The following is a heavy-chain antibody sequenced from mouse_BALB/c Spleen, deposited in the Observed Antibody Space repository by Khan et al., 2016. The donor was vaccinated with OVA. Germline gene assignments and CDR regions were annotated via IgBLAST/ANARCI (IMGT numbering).Heavy chain of an antibody. CDR2: IWRGGST. V-gene: IGHV2-5*01. CDR1: GFSLTSYG. CDR3: AKNIVYAMDY. Sequence: QVQLKQSGPGLVQPSQSLSITCTVSGFSLTSYGVHWVRQSPGKGLEWLGVIWRGGSTDYNATFMSRLSITKDNSKSQAFFKMSSLQADDAAIYXCAKNIVYAMDYWGQGTSVTVSS. J-gene: IGHJ4*01.